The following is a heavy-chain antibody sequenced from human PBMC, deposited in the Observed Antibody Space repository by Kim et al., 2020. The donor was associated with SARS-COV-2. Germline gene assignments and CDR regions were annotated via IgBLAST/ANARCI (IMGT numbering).Heavy chain of an antibody. V-gene: IGHV3-11*05. Sequence: RFTISRDNAKNSLYLQMHSLRAEDTAVYYCAREIVVVVAATRYYYYGMDVWGQGTTVTVSS. J-gene: IGHJ6*02. CDR3: AREIVVVVAATRYYYYGMDV. D-gene: IGHD2-15*01.